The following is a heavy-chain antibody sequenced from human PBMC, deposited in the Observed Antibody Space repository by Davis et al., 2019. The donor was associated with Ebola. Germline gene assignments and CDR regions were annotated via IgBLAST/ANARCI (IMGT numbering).Heavy chain of an antibody. D-gene: IGHD3-10*01. CDR3: ARVPSPLWFRELTGDAFDI. J-gene: IGHJ3*02. V-gene: IGHV4-59*12. CDR1: GGSISSYY. Sequence: SETLSLTCTVSGGSISSYYWSWIRQPPGKGLEWIGYIYYSGSTNYNPSLKSRVTISVDTSKNQFSLKLSSVTAADTAVYYCARVPSPLWFRELTGDAFDIWGQGTMVTVSS. CDR2: IYYSGST.